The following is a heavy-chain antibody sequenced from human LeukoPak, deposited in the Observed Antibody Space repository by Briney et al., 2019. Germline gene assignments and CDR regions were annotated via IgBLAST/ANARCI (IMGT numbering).Heavy chain of an antibody. CDR1: GFTFSSYW. Sequence: GRSLRLSCAASGFTFSSYWMSWVRQAPGKGLELVANIKQDGSEKYYVDSVKGRFTISRDNAKNSLYLQMNSLRAEDTAVYYCARGYCSSTSCRDFDYWGQGTLVTVSS. J-gene: IGHJ4*02. V-gene: IGHV3-7*04. D-gene: IGHD2-2*01. CDR2: IKQDGSEK. CDR3: ARGYCSSTSCRDFDY.